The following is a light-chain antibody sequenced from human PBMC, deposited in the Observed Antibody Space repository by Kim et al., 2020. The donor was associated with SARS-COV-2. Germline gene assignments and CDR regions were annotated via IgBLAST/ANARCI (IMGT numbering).Light chain of an antibody. V-gene: IGKV1-33*01. J-gene: IGKJ4*01. CDR1: QGISNY. CDR3: QQYAVLPT. Sequence: SASLGDRVTITCQASQGISNYLNWYQHKPGKAPKLLIYDVSNLKTGVPSRFSGSGSGTHFTFTISSLQPEDIAIYYCQQYAVLPTFGGGTKVDIK. CDR2: DVS.